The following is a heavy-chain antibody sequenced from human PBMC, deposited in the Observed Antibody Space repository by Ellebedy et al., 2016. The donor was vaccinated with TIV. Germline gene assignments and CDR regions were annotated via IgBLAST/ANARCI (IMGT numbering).Heavy chain of an antibody. Sequence: GESLKISXKGSGYSFTSYWIGWVRQMPGKGLEWMGIIYPGDSDTRYSPSFQGQVTISADKSISTAYLQWSSLKASDTAMYYCASTPHKGYFDWLAVFDYWGQGTLVTVSS. CDR1: GYSFTSYW. D-gene: IGHD3-9*01. CDR3: ASTPHKGYFDWLAVFDY. J-gene: IGHJ4*02. CDR2: IYPGDSDT. V-gene: IGHV5-51*01.